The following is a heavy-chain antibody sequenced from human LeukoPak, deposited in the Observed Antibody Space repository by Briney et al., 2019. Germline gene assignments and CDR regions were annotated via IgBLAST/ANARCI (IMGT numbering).Heavy chain of an antibody. CDR3: ARLNRIAVAGPHPQEFDY. CDR2: IYYSGST. CDR1: GGSISSSAYY. J-gene: IGHJ4*02. Sequence: SETLSLICSVSGGSISSSAYYWGWIRQPPGKGLEWIGSIYYSGSTYYNPSLKSRVTISVDTSKNQFSLKLSSVTAADTAVYYCARLNRIAVAGPHPQEFDYWGQGTLVTVSS. D-gene: IGHD6-19*01. V-gene: IGHV4-39*01.